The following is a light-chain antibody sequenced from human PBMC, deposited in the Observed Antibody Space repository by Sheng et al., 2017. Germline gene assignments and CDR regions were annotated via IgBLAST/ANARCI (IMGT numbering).Light chain of an antibody. CDR3: QQRSNWPLT. CDR1: QSFSSSY. CDR2: GAS. V-gene: IGKV3D-20*02. Sequence: DIVLTQSPGTLSLSPGERATLSCRASQSFSSSYLTWYQQKPGQAPRLLIYGASSRATGIPDRFSGSGSGTDFTLTISSLESEDFAVYYCQQRSNWPLTFGGGTKVEI. J-gene: IGKJ4*01.